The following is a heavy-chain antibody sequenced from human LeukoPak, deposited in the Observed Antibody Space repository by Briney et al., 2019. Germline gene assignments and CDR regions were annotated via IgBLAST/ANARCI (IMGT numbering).Heavy chain of an antibody. CDR2: INPNSGGT. V-gene: IGHV1-2*02. CDR1: GYTFTGYY. CDR3: ARDGDYRRPNYYYYMDV. J-gene: IGHJ6*03. D-gene: IGHD4-11*01. Sequence: GASVKVSCKASGYTFTGYYMHWVRQAPGQGLEWMGWINPNSGGTNYAQKFQGRVTMTRDTSISTAYMELSRLRSDDTAVYYCARDGDYRRPNYYYYMDVWGKGTTVTVSS.